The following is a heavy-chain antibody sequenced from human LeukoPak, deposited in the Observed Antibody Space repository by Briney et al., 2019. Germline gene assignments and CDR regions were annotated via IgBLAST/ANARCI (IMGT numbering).Heavy chain of an antibody. Sequence: GASVRVSCKASGYTFTGYYMHWVRQAPGQGLEWMGWINPKSGGTNYAQKFQGRVTMTRDTPISTAYMEVSRLRSADTAVYYCARSPHILTGEKFDYWGQGTRVTVSS. D-gene: IGHD3-9*01. J-gene: IGHJ4*02. CDR3: ARSPHILTGEKFDY. CDR2: INPKSGGT. CDR1: GYTFTGYY. V-gene: IGHV1-2*02.